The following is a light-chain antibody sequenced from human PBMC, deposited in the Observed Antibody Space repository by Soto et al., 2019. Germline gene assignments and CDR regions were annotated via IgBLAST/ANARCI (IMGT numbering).Light chain of an antibody. CDR3: LRPNSYPPT. CDR1: QGFRDA. CDR2: AAS. J-gene: IGKJ1*01. Sequence: DIQMTQSPSSLSASLGDRVTITCRASQGFRDALGWYQQKPGKAHQRLIYAASCLHSGVPSRFSGSGSSTELNLSCSSLLPAYVSTYYYLRPNSYPPTCGQGNKVEIK. V-gene: IGKV1-17*01.